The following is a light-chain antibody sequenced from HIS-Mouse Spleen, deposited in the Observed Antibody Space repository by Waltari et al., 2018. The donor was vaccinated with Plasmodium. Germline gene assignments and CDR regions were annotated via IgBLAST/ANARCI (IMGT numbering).Light chain of an antibody. CDR1: QSISSY. J-gene: IGKJ1*01. CDR2: AAS. Sequence: DIQMTQSPSSLSASVGDRVTITCRANQSISSYLNWYQQKPGKAPKLLIYAASSLQSGVPARFSGSGSGTDFTLSISRHQHEDFATYYCQQSYSTWTFGQGTKVEIK. V-gene: IGKV1-39*01. CDR3: QQSYSTWT.